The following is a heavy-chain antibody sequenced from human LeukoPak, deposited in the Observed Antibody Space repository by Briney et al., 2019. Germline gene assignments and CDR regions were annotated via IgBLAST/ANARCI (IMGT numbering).Heavy chain of an antibody. D-gene: IGHD3-10*01. CDR2: IYTSGST. Sequence: SETLSLACTVSGGSISSYYWSWIRQPAGKGLEWIGRIYTSGSTNYNPSLKSRVTISVDTSKNQFSLRLSSVTAADTAVYYCARSDGYGLVGIWGQGTMVTVSS. CDR3: ARSDGYGLVGI. CDR1: GGSISSYY. J-gene: IGHJ3*02. V-gene: IGHV4-4*07.